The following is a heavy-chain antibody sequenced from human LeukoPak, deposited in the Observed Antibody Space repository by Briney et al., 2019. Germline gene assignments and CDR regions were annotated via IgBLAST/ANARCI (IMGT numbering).Heavy chain of an antibody. D-gene: IGHD1-26*01. V-gene: IGHV3-23*01. CDR2: ISGSGGST. CDR3: AKDQVGVGATHYFVY. J-gene: IGHJ4*02. CDR1: GFTFSSYA. Sequence: GGSLRLSCAASGFTFSSYAMSWVRQAPGKGLEWVSAISGSGGSTYYADSVKGRFTISRDNSKNTLYLQMNSLRAEDTAVYYCAKDQVGVGATHYFVYWGQGTLVTVSS.